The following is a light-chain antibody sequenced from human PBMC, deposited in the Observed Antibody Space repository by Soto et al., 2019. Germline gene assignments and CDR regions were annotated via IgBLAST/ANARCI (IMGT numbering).Light chain of an antibody. CDR3: QQYYSYPVA. Sequence: AIRMTQSPSSLSASTGDRVTNTCRASQGISSYLAWYQQKPGKAPKLLIYAASTLQSGVPSRFSGSGSGTDFTLTISCLQSEDFATYYCQQYYSYPVAFGQGTKVEIK. J-gene: IGKJ1*01. CDR1: QGISSY. V-gene: IGKV1-8*01. CDR2: AAS.